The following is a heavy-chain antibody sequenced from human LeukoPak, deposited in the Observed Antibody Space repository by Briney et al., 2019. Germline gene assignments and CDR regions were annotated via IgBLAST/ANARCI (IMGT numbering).Heavy chain of an antibody. D-gene: IGHD6-19*01. V-gene: IGHV3-9*01. CDR1: GFTFDDYA. J-gene: IGHJ4*02. CDR2: ISWNSGSI. Sequence: PGGSLRLSCAASGFTFDDYAMHWVRQAPGKGLEWVSGISWNSGSIGYADSVKGRFTISRDNAKNSLYLQMNSLRAEDTALYYCAKDSKIYSKYSSGWIDWGQGTLVTVSS. CDR3: AKDSKIYSKYSSGWID.